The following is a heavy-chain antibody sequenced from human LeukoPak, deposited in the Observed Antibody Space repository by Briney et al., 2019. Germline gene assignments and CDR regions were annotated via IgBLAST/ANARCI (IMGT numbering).Heavy chain of an antibody. CDR3: ARCGGPDAFDI. V-gene: IGHV4-34*01. D-gene: IGHD2-21*01. CDR2: INHSGST. J-gene: IGHJ3*02. CDR1: GGSFSGYY. Sequence: PSETLSLTCAVYGGSFSGYYWSWIRQPPGKGLEWIGEINHSGSTNYNPSLKSRVTISVDTSKNQFSLKLSSVTSADTAVYYCARCGGPDAFDIWGKGTTVTVSS.